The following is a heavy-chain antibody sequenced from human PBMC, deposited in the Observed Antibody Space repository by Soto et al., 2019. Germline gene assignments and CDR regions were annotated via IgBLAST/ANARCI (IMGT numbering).Heavy chain of an antibody. CDR3: TTAMYGSGSFDY. J-gene: IGHJ4*02. D-gene: IGHD3-10*01. CDR1: GFIFSNAW. Sequence: GGSLRLSCAASGFIFSNAWMNWVRQAPGKGLEWVGRIKSKTDGGTTDYAAPVKGRFTISRDDSKNTLYLQMNSLKTEDTAVYYCTTAMYGSGSFDYWGQGTLVTVSS. V-gene: IGHV3-15*07. CDR2: IKSKTDGGTT.